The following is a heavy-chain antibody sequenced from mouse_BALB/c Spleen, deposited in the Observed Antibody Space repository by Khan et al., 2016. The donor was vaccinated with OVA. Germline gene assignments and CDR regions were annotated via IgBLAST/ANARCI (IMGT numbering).Heavy chain of an antibody. V-gene: IGHV3-2*02. D-gene: IGHD1-1*01. CDR3: ARVYGGDFDY. J-gene: IGHJ2*01. CDR2: ISYSGNT. CDR1: GYSITSDYA. Sequence: EVQLQESGPGLVKPSQSLSLICTVTGYSITSDYAWNWIRQFPGNKLEWMGFISYSGNTKYNPSIKSRISITRDTSKNQFFRQLNSVTTEDTATYYCARVYGGDFDYWGQGTTLTVSS.